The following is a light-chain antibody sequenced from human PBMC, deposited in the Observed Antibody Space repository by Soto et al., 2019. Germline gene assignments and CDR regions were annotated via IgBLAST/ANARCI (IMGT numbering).Light chain of an antibody. V-gene: IGKV1-39*01. Sequence: DRQSVEYGTSLAACVRGRIKITCRSSQSISKYLNWYQQKPGKAPKLLIHASSSLQSGVPSRFSGGGSGTDFNLSMASLQPEDFSTYYCQQTDSTPYTVGQGTKVDIK. CDR3: QQTDSTPYT. CDR2: ASS. CDR1: QSISKY. J-gene: IGKJ2*01.